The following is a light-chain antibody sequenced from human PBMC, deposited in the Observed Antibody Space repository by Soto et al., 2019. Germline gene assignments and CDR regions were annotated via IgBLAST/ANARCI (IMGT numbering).Light chain of an antibody. CDR1: QSVSSNY. CDR3: QQYGSSPTWT. J-gene: IGKJ1*01. CDR2: GAS. Sequence: ELVLTQSPGTLSLSPGERATLSCRASQSVSSNYLAWYQQKPGQAPRLLIYGASSRATGIPDRFSGSGSGTDFTLTISRPEPEDFAVYYCQQYGSSPTWTFGQGTKV. V-gene: IGKV3-20*01.